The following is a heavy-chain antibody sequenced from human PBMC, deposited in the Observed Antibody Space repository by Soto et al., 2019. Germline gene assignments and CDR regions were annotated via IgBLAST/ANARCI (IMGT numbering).Heavy chain of an antibody. Sequence: QVHLVESGGGLVKPGGSLRLSCAASGFTSSDYYMSWIRQAPGKGLEYISYISSSGNTIYNADSVRGRFTISRDNAKNSLYLQMDSLRADDTAVYYCARDRSSSWYGRGYHYYGMDVWGQGTTVTVSS. D-gene: IGHD6-13*01. CDR2: ISSSGNTI. CDR3: ARDRSSSWYGRGYHYYGMDV. V-gene: IGHV3-11*01. J-gene: IGHJ6*02. CDR1: GFTSSDYY.